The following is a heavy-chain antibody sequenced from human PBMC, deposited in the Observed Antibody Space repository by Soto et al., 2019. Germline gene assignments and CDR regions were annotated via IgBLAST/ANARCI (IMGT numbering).Heavy chain of an antibody. CDR1: GGSFRGYY. CDR3: ARGLAAAGTGYYGMDV. Sequence: PSETLSLTCAVYGGSFRGYYWSWIRQPPGKGVERIGENKHRGSTKYKPALKNRINKSIETSKKQFSLKMSPVTAADTAVYYCARGLAAAGTGYYGMDVWGQGTTVTVS. CDR2: NKHRGST. J-gene: IGHJ6*02. D-gene: IGHD6-13*01. V-gene: IGHV4-34*01.